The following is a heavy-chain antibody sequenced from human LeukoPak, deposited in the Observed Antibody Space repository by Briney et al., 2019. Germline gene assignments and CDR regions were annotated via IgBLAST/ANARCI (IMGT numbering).Heavy chain of an antibody. Sequence: GGSLRLSCAASGFTFSSYSMNWVRQAPGKGLEWVSSISSSSRHIYYADSVKGRFTILRDDAKNSLFLQMDSLRVEDTAMYYCVRDFSTVTTAYLHHWGQGTLLTVSS. CDR1: GFTFSSYS. CDR2: ISSSSRHI. D-gene: IGHD4-17*01. V-gene: IGHV3-21*04. J-gene: IGHJ1*01. CDR3: VRDFSTVTTAYLHH.